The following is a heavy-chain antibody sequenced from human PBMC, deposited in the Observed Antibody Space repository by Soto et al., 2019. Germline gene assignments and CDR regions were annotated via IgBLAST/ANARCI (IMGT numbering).Heavy chain of an antibody. V-gene: IGHV4-31*03. CDR1: GGSISSGGYY. CDR2: IYYSGST. Sequence: QVQLQESGPGLVKPSQTLSLTCTVSGGSISSGGYYWSWIRQHPGKGLEWIGYIYYSGSTYYNPSLKSRVTISVDTSKHQFSLKLSSVTAADTAVYYCARGRLYCSGGSCYPYYYYGMDVWGQGTTVTVSS. J-gene: IGHJ6*02. CDR3: ARGRLYCSGGSCYPYYYYGMDV. D-gene: IGHD2-15*01.